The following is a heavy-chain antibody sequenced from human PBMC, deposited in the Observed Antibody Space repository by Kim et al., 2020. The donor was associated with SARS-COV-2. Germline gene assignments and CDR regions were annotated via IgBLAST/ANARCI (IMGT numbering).Heavy chain of an antibody. D-gene: IGHD5-12*01. V-gene: IGHV4-31*02. J-gene: IGHJ4*02. Sequence: YNPSLKSRVTISVDTSKNQFSLKLSSVTAADTAVYYCARDRDGYNPYFDYWGQGTLVTVSS. CDR3: ARDRDGYNPYFDY.